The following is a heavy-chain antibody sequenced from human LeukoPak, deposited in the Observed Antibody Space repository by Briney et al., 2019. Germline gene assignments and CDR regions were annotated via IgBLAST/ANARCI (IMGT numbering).Heavy chain of an antibody. Sequence: ASVKVSCKASGYTFTRYYMHWVRQAPGQGLEWMGIINPSGGSTSYAQKFQVRVTMTRDMSTSTVYMELGSLRSEDTAVYYCARGPSEYSSSSDTFDVWGQGTMVTVSS. CDR3: ARGPSEYSSSSDTFDV. CDR1: GYTFTRYY. D-gene: IGHD6-6*01. J-gene: IGHJ3*01. V-gene: IGHV1-46*01. CDR2: INPSGGST.